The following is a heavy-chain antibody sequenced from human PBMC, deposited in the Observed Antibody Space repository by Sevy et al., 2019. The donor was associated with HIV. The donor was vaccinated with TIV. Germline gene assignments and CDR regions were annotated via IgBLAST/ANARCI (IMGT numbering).Heavy chain of an antibody. CDR2: MNTNTGNT. CDR1: GFNFASYD. Sequence: ASVKVSCKASGFNFASYDIYWVRQATGQGLESMGWMNTNTGNTGFAQKFQGRVTMTRNTSITTAYMELSNLRSEDTAVYYCARVSGWHLRYGMDVWGQRTTVTVSS. CDR3: ARVSGWHLRYGMDV. J-gene: IGHJ6*02. D-gene: IGHD6-19*01. V-gene: IGHV1-8*02.